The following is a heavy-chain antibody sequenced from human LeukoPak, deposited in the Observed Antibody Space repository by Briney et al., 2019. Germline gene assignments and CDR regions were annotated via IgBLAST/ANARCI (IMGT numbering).Heavy chain of an antibody. Sequence: ASVKVSCKSSGYTFTAYAMHWVRQAPGQGLEWMGWITPSDGANYAQNFQGRVTMTRDTSMSTAYMDLNRLTSDDTAVYFRARDRYGDGFAHFDYWGQGTLVTVSS. CDR3: ARDRYGDGFAHFDY. J-gene: IGHJ4*02. V-gene: IGHV1-2*02. CDR1: GYTFTAYA. D-gene: IGHD5-24*01. CDR2: ITPSDGA.